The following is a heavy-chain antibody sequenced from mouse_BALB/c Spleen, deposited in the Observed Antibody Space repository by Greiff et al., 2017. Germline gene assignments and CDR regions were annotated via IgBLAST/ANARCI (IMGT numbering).Heavy chain of an antibody. V-gene: IGHV1-66*01. J-gene: IGHJ3*01. CDR2: IFPGSGNT. Sequence: VQLQQSGPELVKPGASVKISCKASGYSFTSYYIHWVKQRPGQGLEWIGWIFPGSGNTKYNEKFKGKATLTADTSSSTAYMQLSSLTSEDSAVYFCAREEYGNYAYWGQGTLVTVSA. D-gene: IGHD2-10*02. CDR1: GYSFTSYY. CDR3: AREEYGNYAY.